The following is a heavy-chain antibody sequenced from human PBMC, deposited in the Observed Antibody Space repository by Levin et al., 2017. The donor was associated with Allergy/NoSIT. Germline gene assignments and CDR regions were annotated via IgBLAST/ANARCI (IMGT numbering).Heavy chain of an antibody. CDR2: MNPNRGST. Sequence: GGSLRLSCKTSGYTFSDYDINWVRQASGQGLEWMGWMNPNRGSTRSAQKFQGRVTMTRNTSISTAYMELSSLRSDDTAVYYCARGRTFGSDYWGQGTLVTVSS. CDR3: ARGRTFGSDY. D-gene: IGHD3-10*01. J-gene: IGHJ4*02. V-gene: IGHV1-8*01. CDR1: GYTFSDYD.